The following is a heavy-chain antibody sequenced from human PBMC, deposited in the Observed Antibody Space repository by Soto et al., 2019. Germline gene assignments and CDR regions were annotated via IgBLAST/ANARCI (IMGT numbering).Heavy chain of an antibody. CDR2: IYYSGST. Sequence: QVQLKESGPGLVKPSETLSLTCSVSGGSITSYYWSWIRQPPGKGLEWIGYIYYSGSTKYNPSLKSRVPISVDTSNHQTSLKLSSVSAADTAVYYCARSPTYYDFRSDSYTPDVFDMWGQGTMVTVSS. D-gene: IGHD3-3*01. J-gene: IGHJ3*02. CDR1: GGSITSYY. CDR3: ARSPTYYDFRSDSYTPDVFDM. V-gene: IGHV4-59*01.